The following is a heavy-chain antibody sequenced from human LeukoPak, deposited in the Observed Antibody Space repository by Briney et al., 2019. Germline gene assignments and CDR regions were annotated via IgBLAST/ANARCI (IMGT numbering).Heavy chain of an antibody. Sequence: SETLSLTCTVSGGSISSSSYYWGWIRQPPGKGLEWIGSIYYSGSTYYNPSLKSRVTISVDTSKNQFSLKLSSVTAADTAVYYCARVGRSWHYFFDYWGQGTLVTVSS. CDR1: GGSISSSSYY. D-gene: IGHD2/OR15-2a*01. V-gene: IGHV4-39*07. J-gene: IGHJ4*02. CDR3: ARVGRSWHYFFDY. CDR2: IYYSGST.